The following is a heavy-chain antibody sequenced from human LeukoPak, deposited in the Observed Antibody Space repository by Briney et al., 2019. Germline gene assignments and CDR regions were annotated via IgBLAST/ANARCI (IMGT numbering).Heavy chain of an antibody. CDR3: ARPLRGSSWYSDAFDI. CDR2: ISGSGGST. CDR1: GFTFSSYA. Sequence: GGSLRLSCAASGFTFSSYAMSWVRQAPGKGLEWVSAISGSGGSTYYADSVKGRFTISRDNSKNTLYLQMNSLRAEDTAVYYCARPLRGSSWYSDAFDIWGQGTMVTVSS. D-gene: IGHD6-13*01. V-gene: IGHV3-23*01. J-gene: IGHJ3*02.